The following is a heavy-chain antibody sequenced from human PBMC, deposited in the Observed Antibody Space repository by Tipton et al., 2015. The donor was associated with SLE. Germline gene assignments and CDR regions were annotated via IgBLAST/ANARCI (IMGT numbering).Heavy chain of an antibody. J-gene: IGHJ3*02. CDR3: ATSISSSWWGGAAFDI. CDR1: GGSFSGYY. Sequence: TLSLTCAVYGGSFSGYYWSWIRQPPGKGLEWIGEINHSGSTNYNPSLKSRVTISVDTSKNQFSLKLNSVTAADTAVYYCATSISSSWWGGAAFDIWGQGTMVTVSS. V-gene: IGHV4-34*01. D-gene: IGHD6-13*01. CDR2: INHSGST.